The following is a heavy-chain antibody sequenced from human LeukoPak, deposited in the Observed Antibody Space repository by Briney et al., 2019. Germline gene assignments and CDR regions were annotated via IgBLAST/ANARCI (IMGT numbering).Heavy chain of an antibody. CDR2: ITHSGSP. J-gene: IGHJ2*01. V-gene: IGHV4-34*01. CDR3: AGGVDL. CDR1: SGSLSGYY. Sequence: SETLSLTCGVSSGSLSGYYWRWIRQPPGGGLEWLGGITHSGSPNYNPSLKSRVTISGDTSKKQFSLNLKSVTAADTGVYYCAGGVDLWGRGTPVTVSS.